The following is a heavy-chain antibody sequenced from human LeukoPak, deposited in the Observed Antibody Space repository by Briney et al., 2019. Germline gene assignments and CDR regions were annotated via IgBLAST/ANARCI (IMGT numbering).Heavy chain of an antibody. J-gene: IGHJ4*02. Sequence: PGRSLRLSCAASGFTFDDYAMHWVRQAPGKGLEWVSGISWNSGSMGYADSVKGRFTISRDNAENSLYLQMNSLRTEDTALYYCAKDISYTPTYYFDYWGQGTLVTVSS. CDR1: GFTFDDYA. D-gene: IGHD1-26*01. V-gene: IGHV3-9*01. CDR3: AKDISYTPTYYFDY. CDR2: ISWNSGSM.